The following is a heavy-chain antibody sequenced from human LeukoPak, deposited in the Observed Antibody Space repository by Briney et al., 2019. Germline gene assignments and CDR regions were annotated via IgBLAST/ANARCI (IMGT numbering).Heavy chain of an antibody. CDR3: ASSGLQYGMDV. Sequence: AGGSLRLSCAASGFTFSSYAMSWVRQAPRKGLEWVSAISGSGGSTYYADSVKGRFTISRDNAKNSLSLQMNSLRDEDTAVYYCASSGLQYGMDVWGQGTTVTVSS. V-gene: IGHV3-23*01. CDR2: ISGSGGST. CDR1: GFTFSSYA. J-gene: IGHJ6*02. D-gene: IGHD6-19*01.